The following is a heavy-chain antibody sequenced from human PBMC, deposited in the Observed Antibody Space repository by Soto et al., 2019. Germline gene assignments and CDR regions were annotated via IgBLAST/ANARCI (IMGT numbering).Heavy chain of an antibody. V-gene: IGHV4-30-2*03. CDR3: ARLHGYCISSSCHGHYAMDV. J-gene: IGHJ6*02. CDR2: IYYSGTT. CDR1: GGSISSGGYS. D-gene: IGHD2-2*01. Sequence: SETLSLTCAVSGGSISSGGYSWSWIRQPPGKGLEWIGSIYYSGTTYYNPSLNSRVTVSVDTSKNQFSLKVTSVAAADTAVYYCARLHGYCISSSCHGHYAMDVWGQGTTVTVSS.